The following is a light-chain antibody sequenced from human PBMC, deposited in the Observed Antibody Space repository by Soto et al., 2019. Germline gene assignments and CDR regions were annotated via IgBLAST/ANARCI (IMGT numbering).Light chain of an antibody. Sequence: DIQMTQSPSTLSASVGDRVTITCRASQSISSWLAWYQQKPGKAPKLLIYKASSLESGVPSRFSGSGSGKEFTLTISSLQPDDFAPYYCQQYNSYPYTFGQGTKLEIK. CDR2: KAS. CDR1: QSISSW. V-gene: IGKV1-5*03. J-gene: IGKJ2*01. CDR3: QQYNSYPYT.